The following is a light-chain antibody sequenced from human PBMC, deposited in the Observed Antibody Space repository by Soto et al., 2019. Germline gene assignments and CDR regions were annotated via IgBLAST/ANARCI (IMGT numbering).Light chain of an antibody. V-gene: IGKV3-11*01. CDR2: DAS. CDR1: QSISSY. CDR3: QHRNNWPIT. J-gene: IGKJ5*01. Sequence: EIVLTQSPAALSLSPGERATLSCRASQSISSYLAWYQQKPGQAPRLLIYDASNRATGIPARFSGSGSGTDFTLSISSLEPEDFAVYYCQHRNNWPITFGQGTRLEIK.